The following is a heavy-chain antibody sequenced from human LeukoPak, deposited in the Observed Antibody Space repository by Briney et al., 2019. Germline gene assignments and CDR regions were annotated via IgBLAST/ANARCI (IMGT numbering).Heavy chain of an antibody. Sequence: GASVKVSCKASGYTFTGYSMHWVRQAPGQGLECMGWINPNSGGTNYAQKFQGRVTMTRDTSISTAYMELSTLRSDDTAVYYCARDGLVAVAGIQNYWGQGTLVTVSS. V-gene: IGHV1-2*02. J-gene: IGHJ4*02. CDR1: GYTFTGYS. CDR2: INPNSGGT. CDR3: ARDGLVAVAGIQNY. D-gene: IGHD6-19*01.